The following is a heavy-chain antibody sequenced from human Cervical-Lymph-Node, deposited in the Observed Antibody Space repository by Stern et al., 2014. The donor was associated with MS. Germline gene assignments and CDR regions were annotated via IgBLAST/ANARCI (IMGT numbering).Heavy chain of an antibody. CDR1: GYTFSSFG. J-gene: IGHJ6*02. CDR3: ARGPYCSSTSCYTNGYYFYGMDV. D-gene: IGHD2-2*02. Sequence: QVQLVQSGPEVKKPGASVKVSCKSSGYTFSSFGISWVRRAPGQGLEWMGWISGYNGNTKYSQKFQGRVTLTTDTSTSTAHMDLTSLRSDDTAMYYCARGPYCSSTSCYTNGYYFYGMDVWGQGTTVTVS. V-gene: IGHV1-18*01. CDR2: ISGYNGNT.